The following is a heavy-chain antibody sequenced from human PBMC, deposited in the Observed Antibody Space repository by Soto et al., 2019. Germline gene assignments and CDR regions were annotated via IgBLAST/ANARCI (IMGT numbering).Heavy chain of an antibody. CDR2: VLPVFGTT. CDR3: ARHRALRGIDY. J-gene: IGHJ4*02. D-gene: IGHD3-10*01. CDR1: GGTFTSNA. Sequence: QVQLVQSGAEVKKPGSSVKVSCKASGGTFTSNAISWVRQAPGQGLEWMGTVLPVFGTTNYAPKFRGRLTITADDSSSTAYMELRSLKSEDTAVYYCARHRALRGIDYCGQGTLVTVSS. V-gene: IGHV1-69*18.